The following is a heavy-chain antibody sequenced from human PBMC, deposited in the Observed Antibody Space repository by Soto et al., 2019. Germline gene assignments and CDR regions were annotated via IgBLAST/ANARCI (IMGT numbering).Heavy chain of an antibody. D-gene: IGHD6-13*01. CDR1: GYSFTRYG. Sequence: QVQLVQSGTEVKKPGASVKVSCKPSGYSFTRYGISWVRQAPGQGLEWMGWISAYNGITNYAQNLQGRVTMTTDASTSAAYMGLRGLRSDDTAVYYCARDRGAAAGAYYYYGMDVWGQGTTVTVSS. CDR3: ARDRGAAAGAYYYYGMDV. CDR2: ISAYNGIT. J-gene: IGHJ6*02. V-gene: IGHV1-18*01.